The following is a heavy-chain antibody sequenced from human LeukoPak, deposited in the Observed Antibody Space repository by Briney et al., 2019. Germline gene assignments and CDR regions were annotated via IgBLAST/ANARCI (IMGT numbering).Heavy chain of an antibody. CDR2: IDPIDSYT. D-gene: IGHD4-17*01. Sequence: GESLRISCKGSGYLFSNYWISWVRQMPGKGLEWMGRIDPIDSYTNYSPSFQGHVTMSVDKSTSTAYLQWSSPKASDTAMYYCARQTTVTTQSDYWGQGTLVTVSS. J-gene: IGHJ4*02. CDR1: GYLFSNYW. CDR3: ARQTTVTTQSDY. V-gene: IGHV5-10-1*01.